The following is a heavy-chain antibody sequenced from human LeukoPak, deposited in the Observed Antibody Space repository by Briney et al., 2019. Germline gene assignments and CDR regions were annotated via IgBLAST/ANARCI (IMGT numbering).Heavy chain of an antibody. CDR1: GFKFRAFT. V-gene: IGHV3-43*01. CDR3: AKEKDTIYFDL. J-gene: IGHJ3*01. Sequence: GGSLRLSCVGSGFKFRAFTMHWVRQAPGRGLEWVSLFSRNGVTTFYADSVRGRFTISRDNSENSVYLQMDSLTTEDTAVYYCAKEKDTIYFDLWGQGTLVTVSA. CDR2: FSRNGVTT. D-gene: IGHD2-21*01.